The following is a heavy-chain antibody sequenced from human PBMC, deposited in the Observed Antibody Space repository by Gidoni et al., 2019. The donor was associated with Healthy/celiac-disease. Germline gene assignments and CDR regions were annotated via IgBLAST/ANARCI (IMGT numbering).Heavy chain of an antibody. D-gene: IGHD3-3*01. Sequence: QLPLVQSAAEVKKPGASVEAACKASGYTFTSSVINWVRQATGQGLEWMGWMNPNIGNTGYAQKFQGRVNMTRNTSISTAYMGLSSLGAEDTAVYYCARALGLRLVPLYWGQGTLVTVSS. V-gene: IGHV1-8*01. J-gene: IGHJ4*02. CDR3: ARALGLRLVPLY. CDR1: GYTFTSSV. CDR2: MNPNIGNT.